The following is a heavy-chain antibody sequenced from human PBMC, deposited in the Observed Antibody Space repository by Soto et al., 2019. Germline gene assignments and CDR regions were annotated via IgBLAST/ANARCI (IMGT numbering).Heavy chain of an antibody. J-gene: IGHJ3*02. CDR3: ARGNTMIRGLGHDAFDI. CDR1: GYTFTGYY. Sequence: GASVKVSCKTSGYTFTGYYMHWVRQAPGQGLEWMGWIIPNSGDTNYAQKFQDWVTMTRDTSINTVYMDLSRLRSDDTAVYYCARGNTMIRGLGHDAFDIWGQGTMVTVSS. CDR2: IIPNSGDT. V-gene: IGHV1-2*04. D-gene: IGHD3-10*01.